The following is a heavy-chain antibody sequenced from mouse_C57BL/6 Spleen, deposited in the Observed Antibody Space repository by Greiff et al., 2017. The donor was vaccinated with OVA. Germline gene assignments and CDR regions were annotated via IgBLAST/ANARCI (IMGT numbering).Heavy chain of an antibody. D-gene: IGHD1-2*01. CDR2: ISSGSSTI. J-gene: IGHJ2*01. V-gene: IGHV5-17*01. Sequence: DVMLVESGGGLVKPGGSLKLSCAASGFTFSDYGMHWVRQAPEKGLEWVAYISSGSSTIYYADTVKGRFTISRDNAKNTLFLQMTSLRSEDTAMYYCARPLATAFDYWGQGTTLTVSS. CDR1: GFTFSDYG. CDR3: ARPLATAFDY.